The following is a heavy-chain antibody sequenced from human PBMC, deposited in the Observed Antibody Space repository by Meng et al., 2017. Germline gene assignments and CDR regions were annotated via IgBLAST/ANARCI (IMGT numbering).Heavy chain of an antibody. Sequence: GESLKISCAASGFTFSYYYMSGVRQAPGKGLEWVSYISSSGSTIYYADSVKGRFTISRDNAKNSLYLQMNSLRAEDTAVYYCARDVSLHEPWKLDYWGQGTLVTVSS. V-gene: IGHV3-11*04. CDR1: GFTFSYYY. J-gene: IGHJ4*02. D-gene: IGHD1-1*01. CDR3: ARDVSLHEPWKLDY. CDR2: ISSSGSTI.